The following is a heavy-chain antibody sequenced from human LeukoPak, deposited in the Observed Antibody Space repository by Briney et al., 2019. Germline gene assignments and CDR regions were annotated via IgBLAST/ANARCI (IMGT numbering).Heavy chain of an antibody. CDR1: GFTLDGYG. CDR3: ARDGGSGWYSDY. D-gene: IGHD6-19*01. CDR2: ISWNGAGT. V-gene: IGHV3-20*01. Sequence: GGSLRLSCAASGFTLDGYGMSWVRQVPGKGLEWVSGISWNGAGTDYADSVKGRFTISRDNAKNSLYLQMNSLRAEDTALYHCARDGGSGWYSDYWGQGTLVTVSS. J-gene: IGHJ4*02.